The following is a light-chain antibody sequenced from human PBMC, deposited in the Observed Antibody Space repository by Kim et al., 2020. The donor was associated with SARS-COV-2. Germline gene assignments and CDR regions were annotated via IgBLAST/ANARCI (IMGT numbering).Light chain of an antibody. V-gene: IGKV1-39*01. CDR1: QNIDNF. CDR2: AAS. CDR3: QQSYNTPRT. Sequence: ASVGDRVTVTCRASQNIDNFLNWYQQKPGKAPEVLIYAASNLQSGVPSRFSGSGSGTDFTLTINRHQPEDVATYYCQQSYNTPRTFGQGTKVDIK. J-gene: IGKJ1*01.